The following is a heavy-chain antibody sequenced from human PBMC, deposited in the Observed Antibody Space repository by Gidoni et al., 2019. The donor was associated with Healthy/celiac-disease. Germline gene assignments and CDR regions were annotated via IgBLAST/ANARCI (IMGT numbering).Heavy chain of an antibody. J-gene: IGHJ2*01. D-gene: IGHD2-21*02. V-gene: IGHV1-46*01. Sequence: QVQLVQSGAEVKKPGASVKVSCKASGYTFTSYYMHWVRQAPGQGLEWMGIINPSGGSTSYAQKFQGRVTMTRDTSTSTVYMELSSLRSEDTAVYYCARDSCGGDCSPSDWYFDLWGRGTLVTVSS. CDR2: INPSGGST. CDR1: GYTFTSYY. CDR3: ARDSCGGDCSPSDWYFDL.